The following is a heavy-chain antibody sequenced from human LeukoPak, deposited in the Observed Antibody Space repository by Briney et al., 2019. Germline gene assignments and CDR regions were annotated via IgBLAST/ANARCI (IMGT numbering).Heavy chain of an antibody. J-gene: IGHJ4*02. CDR1: GFTFGDYA. V-gene: IGHV3-49*04. CDR3: ARSAAGTYY. CDR2: IRSKGYGGTT. Sequence: PGGSLRLSCTASGFTFGDYAMNWVRQAPGKGLEWVGFIRSKGYGGTTEYAASVKGRFTIFRDDSKSIAYLEMNSLRAEDTAVYYCARSAAGTYYWGQGTLVTVSS. D-gene: IGHD1-1*01.